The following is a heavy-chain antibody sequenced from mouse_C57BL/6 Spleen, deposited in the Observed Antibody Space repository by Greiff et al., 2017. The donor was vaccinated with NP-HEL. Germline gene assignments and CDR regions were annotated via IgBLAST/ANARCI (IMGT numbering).Heavy chain of an antibody. V-gene: IGHV1-52*01. Sequence: VQLQQPGAELVRPGSSVKLSCKASGYTFTSYWMHWVKQRPIQGLEWIGNIDPSDSETHYNQKFKDKATLTVDKSSSTAYMQLSSLTSEDSAVYYCARGGGNLYYAMDYWGQGTSVTVSS. CDR1: GYTFTSYW. CDR3: ARGGGNLYYAMDY. D-gene: IGHD2-1*01. J-gene: IGHJ4*01. CDR2: IDPSDSET.